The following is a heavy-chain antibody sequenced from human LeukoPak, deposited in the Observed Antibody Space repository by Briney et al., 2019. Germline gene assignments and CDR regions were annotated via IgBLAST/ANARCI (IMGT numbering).Heavy chain of an antibody. D-gene: IGHD2-15*01. CDR3: AREIPGRIAADC. CDR2: LYIGGNT. V-gene: IGHV3-53*01. CDR1: GLIFSNNY. J-gene: IGHJ4*02. Sequence: GGSLRLSCAASGLIFSNNYMNWVRQAPGKGLEWVSALYIGGNTYYADSVRGRFTISRDNDKKSLFLQMNSLGAEDAAIYYCAREIPGRIAADCWGQGTLVTVSS.